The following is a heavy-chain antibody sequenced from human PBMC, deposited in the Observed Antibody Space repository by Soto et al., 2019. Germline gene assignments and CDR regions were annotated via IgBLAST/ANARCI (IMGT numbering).Heavy chain of an antibody. CDR1: GGSISGSYYY. D-gene: IGHD3-10*01. Sequence: QVQLQESGPGLVKPSQTLSLTCTVSGGSISGSYYYWTWIRQHPGKGLEWIGYIYYSGSTHYNPSRKRRVDISVDTSKNPFSLKLSSLTAADTAVYYCARGGITFTDRDAFDIWGQGTMVTVSS. J-gene: IGHJ3*02. CDR3: ARGGITFTDRDAFDI. CDR2: IYYSGST. V-gene: IGHV4-31*03.